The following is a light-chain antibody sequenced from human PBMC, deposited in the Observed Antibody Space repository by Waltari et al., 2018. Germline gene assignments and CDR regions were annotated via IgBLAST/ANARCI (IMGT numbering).Light chain of an antibody. J-gene: IGLJ2*01. CDR1: SGLHVGAYR. V-gene: IGLV5-45*01. CDR3: MILHGNAWV. Sequence: QAVLTQPPSPSASPGASASLTCPLRSGLHVGAYRISLYHQTPGSPPQYPQRYKSDSAKGLGSGVPSRFSGSKDASANAGILLISGLQSDDEADYYCMILHGNAWVFGGGTKLTVL. CDR2: YKSDSAK.